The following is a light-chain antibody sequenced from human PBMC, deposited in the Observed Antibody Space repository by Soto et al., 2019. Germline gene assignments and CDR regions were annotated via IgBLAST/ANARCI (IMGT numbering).Light chain of an antibody. CDR2: QTS. CDR1: QSVSSN. Sequence: EIVMTQSPVTLSVSPGERATLSCRASQSVSSNVAWYQQKPGQAPRLLIYQTSARPTGIPGRFSGSGSGTDFTLTISNLQSEDFALYYCQHYSGWPPVFGQGTKVEIK. CDR3: QHYSGWPPV. J-gene: IGKJ2*01. V-gene: IGKV3-15*01.